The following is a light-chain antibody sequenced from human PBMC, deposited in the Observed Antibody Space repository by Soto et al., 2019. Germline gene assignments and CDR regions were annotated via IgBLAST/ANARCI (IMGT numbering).Light chain of an antibody. CDR1: QSVSRD. J-gene: IGKJ4*01. V-gene: IGKV3-11*01. Sequence: EIVLTQSPATLSLSPGERATLSCRASQSVSRDVAWYQQKPGQAPRLLIYVASNRATGIPARFSGSGSGTDFTLTIGSLEPEDFAVYYCQQRSKWPLTFGGGTNVEIK. CDR3: QQRSKWPLT. CDR2: VAS.